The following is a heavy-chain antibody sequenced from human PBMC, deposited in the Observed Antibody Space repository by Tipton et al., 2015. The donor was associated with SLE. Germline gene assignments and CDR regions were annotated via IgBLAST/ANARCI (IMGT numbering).Heavy chain of an antibody. CDR1: GFTFSSYG. D-gene: IGHD3-10*01. CDR2: IPFDGSNK. Sequence: GSLRLSCAASGFTFSSYGMHWVRQAPGKGLEWVSFIPFDGSNKYYADSVKDRFTISRDNSDNTLYLQMNSLRAEDTAVYYCARGGSYISSYYYYGMDVWGQGTTVTVSS. CDR3: ARGGSYISSYYYYGMDV. J-gene: IGHJ6*02. V-gene: IGHV3-30*02.